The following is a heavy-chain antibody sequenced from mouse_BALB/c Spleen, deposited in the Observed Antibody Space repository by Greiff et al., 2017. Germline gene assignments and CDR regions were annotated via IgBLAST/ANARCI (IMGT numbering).Heavy chain of an antibody. J-gene: IGHJ1*01. D-gene: IGHD2-14*01. CDR2: ISSGSSTI. V-gene: IGHV5-17*02. CDR3: ARSEYRYDDGDWYFDV. CDR1: GFTFSSFG. Sequence: EVKLMESGGGLVQPGGSRTLSCAASGFTFSSFGMHWVRQAPEKGLEWVAYISSGSSTIYYADTVKGRFTISRDTPKNNLFLQMSSLRSEDTAMYYCARSEYRYDDGDWYFDVWGEGTTVTVSS.